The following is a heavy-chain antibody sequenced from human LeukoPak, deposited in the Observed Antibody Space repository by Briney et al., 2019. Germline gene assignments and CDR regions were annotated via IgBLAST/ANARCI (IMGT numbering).Heavy chain of an antibody. D-gene: IGHD4-11*01. CDR3: AKDPNDYSNFHFDY. Sequence: GGSLRLSYAASGFTFSSYWMSWVRQAPGKGLEWVSAISGSGGSTYYADSVKGRFTISRDNSKNTLYLQMNSLRAEDTAVYYCAKDPNDYSNFHFDYWGQGTLVTVSS. V-gene: IGHV3-23*01. CDR2: ISGSGGST. CDR1: GFTFSSYW. J-gene: IGHJ4*02.